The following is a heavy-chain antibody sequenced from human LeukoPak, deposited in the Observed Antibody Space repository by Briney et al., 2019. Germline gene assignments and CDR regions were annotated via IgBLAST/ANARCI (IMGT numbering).Heavy chain of an antibody. Sequence: GASVKVSCKASGYTFTGYYMHWVRQAPGQGLEGMGWINPNSGGTNYAQKFQGRVTMTRDTSISTAYMELSRLRSDDTAVYYCAILGDIVVVPAAPYLDYWGQGTLVTVSS. J-gene: IGHJ4*02. D-gene: IGHD2-2*01. CDR1: GYTFTGYY. V-gene: IGHV1-2*02. CDR3: AILGDIVVVPAAPYLDY. CDR2: INPNSGGT.